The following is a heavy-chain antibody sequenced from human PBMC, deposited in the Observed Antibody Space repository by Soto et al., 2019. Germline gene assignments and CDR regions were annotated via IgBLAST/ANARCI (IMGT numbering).Heavy chain of an antibody. J-gene: IGHJ4*02. D-gene: IGHD1-7*01. V-gene: IGHV3-74*01. CDR1: GFSFRTYW. Sequence: GGSLRLSCGASGFSFRTYWMHWVRQVPGKGPEWVSRINSDGSSTDYADSVKGRFTISRDNAKNTLYLQMTSLRAEDTAVYYCTRGLENYSYFDYWGQGILVTVSS. CDR2: INSDGSST. CDR3: TRGLENYSYFDY.